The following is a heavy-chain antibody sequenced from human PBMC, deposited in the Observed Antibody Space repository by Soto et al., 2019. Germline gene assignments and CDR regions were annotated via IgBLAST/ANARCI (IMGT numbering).Heavy chain of an antibody. D-gene: IGHD1-26*01. CDR3: ARGDGRGSTGFYYYYGMDV. CDR1: GFTFTNYF. CDR2: ISPYDGNK. J-gene: IGHJ6*02. V-gene: IGHV1-46*01. Sequence: QVQLVQSGAEVKKPGASVKVSCKASGFTFTNYFFHWVRQAPRQGLEWMGIISPYDGNKNYQQSLQGRITTTSDTSTSTVYVELRSLRSEDTAVYFCARGDGRGSTGFYYYYGMDVWGHGTMITVSS.